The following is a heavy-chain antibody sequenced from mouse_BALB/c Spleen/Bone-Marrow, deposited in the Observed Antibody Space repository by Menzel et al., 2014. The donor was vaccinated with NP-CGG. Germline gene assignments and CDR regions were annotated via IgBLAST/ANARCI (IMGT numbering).Heavy chain of an antibody. J-gene: IGHJ2*01. CDR1: GDSITSGY. CDR3: ATYDGYCFDY. D-gene: IGHD2-3*01. CDR2: ISYSGNT. Sequence: EVNLVESGPSLVKPSQTLSLTCSVTGDSITSGYWNWIRKSPGNKLEYMGYISYSGNTYYNPSLKSRISITRDPSKNQYYLQLNSVTTEDTATYYCATYDGYCFDYWGQGTTLTVSS. V-gene: IGHV3-8*02.